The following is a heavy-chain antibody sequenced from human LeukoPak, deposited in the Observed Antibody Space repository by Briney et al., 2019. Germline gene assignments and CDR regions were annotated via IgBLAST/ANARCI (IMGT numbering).Heavy chain of an antibody. CDR3: ARDRDYYGSGTCFHDY. D-gene: IGHD3-10*01. J-gene: IGHJ4*02. Sequence: PGGSLRLSCAASGFTFSSYAMHWVRQAPGKGLEWVAIISYDGSNKYYADSVKGRFTISRDNSKNTLYLQMNSLRAEDTAVYYCARDRDYYGSGTCFHDYWGQGTLVTVSS. V-gene: IGHV3-30-3*01. CDR1: GFTFSSYA. CDR2: ISYDGSNK.